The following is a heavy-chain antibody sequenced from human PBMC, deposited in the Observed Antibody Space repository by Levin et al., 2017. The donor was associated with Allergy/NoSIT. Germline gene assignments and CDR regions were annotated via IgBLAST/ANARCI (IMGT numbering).Heavy chain of an antibody. J-gene: IGHJ4*02. CDR3: ARDANGDYSFDY. V-gene: IGHV3-53*01. CDR2: IYSGGRT. Sequence: GASVKVSCAASEFTVSSNYMSWVRQAPGKGLEWVSIIYSGGRTFYTDSVKGRFTISRDNSKNTLYLQMNNLRAEDTAVYYCARDANGDYSFDYWGQGTLVTVSS. CDR1: EFTVSSNY. D-gene: IGHD2-8*01.